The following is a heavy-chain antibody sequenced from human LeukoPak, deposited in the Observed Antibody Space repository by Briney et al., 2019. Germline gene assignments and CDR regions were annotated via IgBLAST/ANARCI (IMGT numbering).Heavy chain of an antibody. Sequence: SQTLSLTCTVSGGSIGSGGYYWSWIREHPGKGLEWIGYIYYSGSTYYNPSLKSRVTISVDTSKNQFSLKLSSVTAADTAVYYCARSRYSSSSFRYFDFWGQGTLVSVSS. CDR3: ARSRYSSSSFRYFDF. CDR2: IYYSGST. CDR1: GGSIGSGGYY. D-gene: IGHD6-13*01. J-gene: IGHJ4*02. V-gene: IGHV4-31*03.